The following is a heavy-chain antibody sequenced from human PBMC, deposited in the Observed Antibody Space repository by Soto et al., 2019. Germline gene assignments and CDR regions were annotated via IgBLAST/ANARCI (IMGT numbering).Heavy chain of an antibody. D-gene: IGHD5-18*01. V-gene: IGHV3-9*01. Sequence: GGSLRLSCAASGFTFDDYAMHWVRQAPGKGLEWVSGISWNSGSIGYADSVKGRFTISRDNAKNSLYLQMNSLRAEDTALYYCAKDAVGYRLGRFDYWGQGTLVTVSS. CDR1: GFTFDDYA. J-gene: IGHJ4*02. CDR3: AKDAVGYRLGRFDY. CDR2: ISWNSGSI.